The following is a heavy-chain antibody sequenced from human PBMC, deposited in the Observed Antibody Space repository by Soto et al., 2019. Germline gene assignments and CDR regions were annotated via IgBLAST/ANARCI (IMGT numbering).Heavy chain of an antibody. D-gene: IGHD3-9*01. J-gene: IGHJ3*02. Sequence: SETLSLTCTVSGGSISSGDYYWSWIRQPPGKGLEWIGYIYYSGSTYYNPSLKSRVTISVDTSKNQFSLKLSSVTAADTAVYYCARGLRYFDWVDAFDIWGQGTMVAVSS. CDR1: GGSISSGDYY. CDR2: IYYSGST. CDR3: ARGLRYFDWVDAFDI. V-gene: IGHV4-30-4*01.